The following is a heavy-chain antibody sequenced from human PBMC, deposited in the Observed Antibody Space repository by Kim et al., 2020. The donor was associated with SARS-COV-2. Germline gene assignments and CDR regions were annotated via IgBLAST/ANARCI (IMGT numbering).Heavy chain of an antibody. CDR2: INHSGST. V-gene: IGHV4-34*01. CDR3: ARSRGYSYPASSGWFDP. Sequence: SETLSLTCAVYGGSFSGYYWSWIRQPPGKGLEWIGEINHSGSTNYNPSLKSRVTISVDTSKNQFSLKLSSVTAADTAVYYCARSRGYSYPASSGWFDPWGQGTLVTVSS. CDR1: GGSFSGYY. J-gene: IGHJ5*02. D-gene: IGHD5-18*01.